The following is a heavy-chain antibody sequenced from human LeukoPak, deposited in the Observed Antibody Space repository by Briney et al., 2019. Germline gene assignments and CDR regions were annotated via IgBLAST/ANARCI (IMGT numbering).Heavy chain of an antibody. D-gene: IGHD6-6*01. V-gene: IGHV4-59*08. J-gene: IGHJ5*02. CDR1: GGSISSYY. CDR2: IYYSGAT. CDR3: ARHRQLVHWFDP. Sequence: SETLSLTCTVSGGSISSYYWSWSRQPPGKGLEWIGSIYYSGATNYNPSLKSRLTMSVDTSKNQFSLKLNSVTAADTAVYYCARHRQLVHWFDPWGQGILVTVSS.